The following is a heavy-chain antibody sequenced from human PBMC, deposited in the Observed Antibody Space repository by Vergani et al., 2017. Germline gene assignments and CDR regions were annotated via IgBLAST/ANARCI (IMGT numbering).Heavy chain of an antibody. CDR2: IIPIFGTA. CDR1: GGTFSSYA. V-gene: IGHV1-69*06. Sequence: QVQLVQSGAEVKKPGSSVKVSCKASGGTFSSYAISWVRQAPGQGLEWMGGIIPIFGTANYAQKFQGRVTITADKSTSTAYMELSSLRSEDTAVYYCARDGYYYDSSGYYHFDYWGQGTLVTVSS. J-gene: IGHJ4*02. CDR3: ARDGYYYDSSGYYHFDY. D-gene: IGHD3-22*01.